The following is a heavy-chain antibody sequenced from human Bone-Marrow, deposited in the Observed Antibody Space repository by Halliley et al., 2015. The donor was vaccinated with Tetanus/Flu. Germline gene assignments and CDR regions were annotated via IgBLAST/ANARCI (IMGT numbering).Heavy chain of an antibody. D-gene: IGHD4-4*01. V-gene: IGHV3-21*01. CDR2: ISSLSTHK. Sequence: STISSLSTHKYSTDSVKGRFSISRDSAKNSLSLQMGSLSVEDTAVYYCAGDDASDNSGPLGYWGQGTLVPVSS. J-gene: IGHJ4*02. CDR3: AGDDASDNSGPLGY.